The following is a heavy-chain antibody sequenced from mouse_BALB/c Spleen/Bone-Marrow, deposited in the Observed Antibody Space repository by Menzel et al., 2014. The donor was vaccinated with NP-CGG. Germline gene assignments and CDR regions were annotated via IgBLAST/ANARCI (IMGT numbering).Heavy chain of an antibody. CDR2: ISGGSSTI. CDR1: GFTFSSFG. V-gene: IGHV5-17*02. Sequence: VQLQQSGGGLVQPGGSRKFSCAASGFTFSSFGMHWVRQAPEKGLEWVAYISGGSSTIYYADTVKGRFTISRDNPKNTLFLQMTSLRSEDTAMYYCARGVYGYVKYAMDYWGQGTSVTVSS. D-gene: IGHD1-2*01. CDR3: ARGVYGYVKYAMDY. J-gene: IGHJ4*01.